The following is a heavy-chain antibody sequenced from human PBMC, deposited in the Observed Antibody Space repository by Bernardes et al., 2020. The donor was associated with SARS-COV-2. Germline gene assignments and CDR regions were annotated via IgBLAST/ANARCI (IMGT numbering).Heavy chain of an antibody. CDR3: AKCVVGYYAVDV. CDR2: ISGSGGST. J-gene: IGHJ6*02. CDR1: GFTFNMYA. D-gene: IGHD2-15*01. Sequence: GGSLRLSCAASGFTFNMYAMPWVRQAPGKGLEWVSGISGSGGSTYYADSVKGRFTISRDNSKNTLFLQMNSLRAEDTAVYYCAKCVVGYYAVDVWGQGTTVTVSS. V-gene: IGHV3-23*01.